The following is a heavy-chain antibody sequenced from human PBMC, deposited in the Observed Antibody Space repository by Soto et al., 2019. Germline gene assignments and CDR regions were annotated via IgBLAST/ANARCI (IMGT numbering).Heavy chain of an antibody. CDR1: GGTFSSYA. Sequence: SVKVSCKASGGTFSSYAISWVRQAPGQGLEWMGGIIPIFGTANYAQKFQGRVTITADESTSTAYMELSSLRSEDTAVYYCARDHGYCSGGSCYTSPWAFDIWGQGTMVTVSS. V-gene: IGHV1-69*13. CDR2: IIPIFGTA. J-gene: IGHJ3*02. D-gene: IGHD2-15*01. CDR3: ARDHGYCSGGSCYTSPWAFDI.